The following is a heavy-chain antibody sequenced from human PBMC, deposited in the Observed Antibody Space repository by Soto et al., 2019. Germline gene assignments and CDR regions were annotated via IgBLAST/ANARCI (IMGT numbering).Heavy chain of an antibody. CDR1: GGSITSGGYY. Sequence: SETLSLTCTVAGGSITSGGYYWSWIRRLPGKGLEWIGFIYNSETAYYNPSLKSRLSISGDTSKNEFSLKLRSVTAADSAVYHCARGYYDTSAYYNGLSWFDPWGQGTLVTVSS. V-gene: IGHV4-31*03. CDR2: IYNSETA. J-gene: IGHJ5*02. CDR3: ARGYYDTSAYYNGLSWFDP. D-gene: IGHD3-22*01.